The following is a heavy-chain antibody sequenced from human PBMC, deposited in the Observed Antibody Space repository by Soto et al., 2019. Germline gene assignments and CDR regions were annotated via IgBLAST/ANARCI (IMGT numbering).Heavy chain of an antibody. CDR1: GYTFTSSA. D-gene: IGHD1-26*01. Sequence: SVKVSCKASGYTFTSSAMHWVRQAPGQRLEGMGWINAGNGNTKYSQKFQGRVTITRDTSASTAYMELSSLRSEDTAVYYCARDLDSGYNDGMDVWGPGTTVTVSS. V-gene: IGHV1-3*01. CDR3: ARDLDSGYNDGMDV. CDR2: INAGNGNT. J-gene: IGHJ6*02.